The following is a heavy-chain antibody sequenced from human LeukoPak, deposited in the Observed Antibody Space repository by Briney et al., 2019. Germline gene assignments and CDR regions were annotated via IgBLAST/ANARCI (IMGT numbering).Heavy chain of an antibody. V-gene: IGHV3-7*01. CDR3: AKGLSVDSSGYLDASDI. CDR2: IKPDGSEA. J-gene: IGHJ3*02. Sequence: PGGSLRLSCAASGFIFSNYWMTWVRQAPGKGLEWVANIKPDGSEAHYVDSLKGRFAISRDNAKNSLYLQMNSLRAEDTAVYYCAKGLSVDSSGYLDASDIWGQGTMVTVSS. CDR1: GFIFSNYW. D-gene: IGHD3-22*01.